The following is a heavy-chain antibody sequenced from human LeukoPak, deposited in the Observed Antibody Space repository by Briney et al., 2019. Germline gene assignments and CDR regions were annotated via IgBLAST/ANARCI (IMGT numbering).Heavy chain of an antibody. CDR3: ARDAYYYDQVGAFDI. V-gene: IGHV3-66*02. Sequence: GGSLRLSCAASGFTVSSNYMSWVRQAPGKGLEWVSVIYSGGSTYYADSVKGRFTISRDNSKNTLYLQMNRLRAEDTAVYYCARDAYYYDQVGAFDIWGEGTMVTVSS. CDR1: GFTVSSNY. D-gene: IGHD3-22*01. J-gene: IGHJ3*02. CDR2: IYSGGST.